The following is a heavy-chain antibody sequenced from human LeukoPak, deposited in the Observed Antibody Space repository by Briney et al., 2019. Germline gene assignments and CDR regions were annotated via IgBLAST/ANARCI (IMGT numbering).Heavy chain of an antibody. CDR3: ASGTGYSSGWYYFDY. CDR2: ISSSSSYI. J-gene: IGHJ4*02. V-gene: IGHV3-21*01. CDR1: GFTFSSHS. D-gene: IGHD6-19*01. Sequence: PGGSLRLSCAASGFTFSSHSINWVRQAPGKGLEWVSSISSSSSYIYYADSVKGRFTISTDKATNSLYLQMNRLRAEDTAVYYCASGTGYSSGWYYFDYWGQGTLVTVSS.